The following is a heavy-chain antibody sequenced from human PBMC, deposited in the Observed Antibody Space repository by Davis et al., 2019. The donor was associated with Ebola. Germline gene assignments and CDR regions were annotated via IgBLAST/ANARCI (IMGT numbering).Heavy chain of an antibody. CDR1: GFTFSFYW. J-gene: IGHJ6*02. CDR2: IKQDGSEK. D-gene: IGHD3-10*01. Sequence: GESLKISCAASGFTFSFYWMSWVRQAPGKGLEWVANIKQDGSEKYYVDSVKGRFTISRDNAKNSLYLQMNSLRAEDTAVYYCARRESYYGSGSYYNRWYYYYGMDVWGQGTTVTVSS. V-gene: IGHV3-7*03. CDR3: ARRESYYGSGSYYNRWYYYYGMDV.